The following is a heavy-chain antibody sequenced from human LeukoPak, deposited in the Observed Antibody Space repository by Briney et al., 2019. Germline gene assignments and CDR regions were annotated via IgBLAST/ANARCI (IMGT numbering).Heavy chain of an antibody. V-gene: IGHV3-33*08. CDR3: ARDREGSSGWYYDYYYYYGMDV. Sequence: PGGSLRLSCAASGFTFSSYAMSWVRQAPGKGLEWVAVIWYDGSNKYYADSVKGRFTISRDNSKNTLYLQMNSLRVEDTAVYYCARDREGSSGWYYDYYYYYGMDVWGQGTTVTVSS. D-gene: IGHD6-19*01. CDR1: GFTFSSYA. J-gene: IGHJ6*02. CDR2: IWYDGSNK.